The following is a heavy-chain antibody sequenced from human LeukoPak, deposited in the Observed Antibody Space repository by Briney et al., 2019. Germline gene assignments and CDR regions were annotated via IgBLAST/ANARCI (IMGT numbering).Heavy chain of an antibody. J-gene: IGHJ4*02. CDR2: IRYDGSNK. Sequence: GGSLRLSCAASGFTFSSYGMHWVRQAPGKGLEWVAFIRYDGSNKYYADSVKGRFTISRDNSKNTLYLQMKSLRAEDTAVYYCARVNREMATITPWGQGTLVTVSS. D-gene: IGHD5-24*01. V-gene: IGHV3-30*02. CDR1: GFTFSSYG. CDR3: ARVNREMATITP.